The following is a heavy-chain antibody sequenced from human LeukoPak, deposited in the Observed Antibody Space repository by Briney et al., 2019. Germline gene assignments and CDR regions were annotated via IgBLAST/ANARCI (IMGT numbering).Heavy chain of an antibody. CDR1: GFTFSSYW. D-gene: IGHD2-2*02. CDR2: IKQDGSEK. Sequence: GGSLRLSCAASGFTFSSYWMSWVRQAPGKGLEWVANIKQDGSEKYYVDSVKGRFTISRDNAKNSLYLQMNSLRAEDTAVYYCARDTAVCGSTSCYTWYYYYGMDVWGQGTTVTVSS. CDR3: ARDTAVCGSTSCYTWYYYYGMDV. V-gene: IGHV3-7*01. J-gene: IGHJ6*02.